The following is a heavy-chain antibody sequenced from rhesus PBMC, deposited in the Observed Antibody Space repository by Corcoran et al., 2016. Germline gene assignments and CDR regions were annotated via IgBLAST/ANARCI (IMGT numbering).Heavy chain of an antibody. V-gene: IGHV4S11*01. J-gene: IGHJ4*01. CDR1: GGSISSNY. CDR2: ISGRDGST. CDR3: ARGSSYVRWYFDN. Sequence: QVQLQESGPGLVKPLETLSLTCDVSGGSISSNYWSWSRQPPGKGLGWIGYISGRDGSTNYKPSLKRRVTLSEDTSKNQFSLKLKSMTAADTAVYYCARGSSYVRWYFDNWGQGVLVTVSS. D-gene: IGHD4-4*01.